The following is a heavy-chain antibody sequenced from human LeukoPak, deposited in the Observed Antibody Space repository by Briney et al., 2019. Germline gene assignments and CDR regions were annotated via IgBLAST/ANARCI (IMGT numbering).Heavy chain of an antibody. Sequence: PGGSLRLSCVASGFSFSSYPMHWVRQAPGKGLESVSGISNNGGDTYYGDSVNGRFTISRDNSKNTLYLQMGSLRPEDMAVYYCAKDGIAQSYYYYYMDVWGKGTTVTVSS. CDR2: ISNNGGDT. CDR1: GFSFSSYP. CDR3: AKDGIAQSYYYYYMDV. D-gene: IGHD2-21*01. J-gene: IGHJ6*03. V-gene: IGHV3-64*02.